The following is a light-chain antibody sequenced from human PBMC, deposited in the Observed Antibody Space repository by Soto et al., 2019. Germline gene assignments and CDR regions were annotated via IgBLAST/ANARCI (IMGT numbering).Light chain of an antibody. V-gene: IGKV3-11*01. CDR1: QSVSSY. J-gene: IGKJ4*01. CDR2: DAS. CDR3: QQRSNWLT. Sequence: EIVLTQSPATLSLSPGERATLSCRASQSVSSYLAWYQQKPGQAPRLLIYDASNRATGIPARFSGSGSGTDFTLTISSIEPEEIAVYYCQQRSNWLTFGGGTKVEIK.